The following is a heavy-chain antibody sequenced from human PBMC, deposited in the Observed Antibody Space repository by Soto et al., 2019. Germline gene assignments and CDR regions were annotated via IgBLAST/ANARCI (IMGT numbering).Heavy chain of an antibody. CDR2: ISSSSSYI. Sequence: PGGSLRLSCAASGFTFSSYSMNWVRQAPGKGLEWVSSISSSSSYICYADSVKGRFTISRDNAKNSLYLQMNSLRAEDTAVYYCARSLRFLEWLLYFDAFDIWGQGTMVTVSS. V-gene: IGHV3-21*01. CDR3: ARSLRFLEWLLYFDAFDI. J-gene: IGHJ3*02. D-gene: IGHD3-3*01. CDR1: GFTFSSYS.